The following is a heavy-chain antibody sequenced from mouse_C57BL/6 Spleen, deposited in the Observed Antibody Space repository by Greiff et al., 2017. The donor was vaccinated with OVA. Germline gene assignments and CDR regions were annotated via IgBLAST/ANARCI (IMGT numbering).Heavy chain of an antibody. Sequence: QVQLQQSGAELVRPGTSVKMSCKASGYTFTNYWIGWAKQRPGHGLEWIGDIYPGGGYTNYNEKFKGQATLTADKSSSTAYMQFSSLTSEDSAIYYCARAIYYYGSSYDYYAMDYWGQGTSVTVSS. J-gene: IGHJ4*01. D-gene: IGHD1-1*01. CDR1: GYTFTNYW. V-gene: IGHV1-63*01. CDR3: ARAIYYYGSSYDYYAMDY. CDR2: IYPGGGYT.